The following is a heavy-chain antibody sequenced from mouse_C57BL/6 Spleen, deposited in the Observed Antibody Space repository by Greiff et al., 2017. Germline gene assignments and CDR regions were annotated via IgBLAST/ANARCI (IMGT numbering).Heavy chain of an antibody. Sequence: VQLQQPGAELVKPGASVKLSCKASGYTFTSYWMHWVKQRPGQGLEWIGMIHPNSGSTNYNEKFKSKATLTVDKASSTAYMQLSSLTSEDSAVYYCARAVVAPVAYWGQGTLVTVSA. CDR3: ARAVVAPVAY. D-gene: IGHD1-1*01. V-gene: IGHV1-64*01. CDR2: IHPNSGST. J-gene: IGHJ3*01. CDR1: GYTFTSYW.